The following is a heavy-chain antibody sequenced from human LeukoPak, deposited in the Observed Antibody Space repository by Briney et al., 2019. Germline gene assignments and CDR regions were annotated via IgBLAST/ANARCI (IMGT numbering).Heavy chain of an antibody. CDR2: IYPGDSDT. CDR3: ARSSYGYYYYYYYGMDV. D-gene: IGHD5-18*01. J-gene: IGHJ6*02. Sequence: GESLKISCKGSGYSFTSYWIGWVRQMPGKGLEWMGIIYPGDSDTRYSPSFQGQVTISADKSISTAYLQWSSLKASDTAMYYCARSSYGYYYYYYYGMDVWGQGTTVTVSS. CDR1: GYSFTSYW. V-gene: IGHV5-51*01.